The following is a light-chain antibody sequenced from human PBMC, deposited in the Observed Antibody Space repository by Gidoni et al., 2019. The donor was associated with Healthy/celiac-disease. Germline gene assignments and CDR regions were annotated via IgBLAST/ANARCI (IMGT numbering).Light chain of an antibody. V-gene: IGKV3-15*01. Sequence: ELVMTQPPATLSVSPGESATLSCRASPSVSSNLAWYQQKPGQSPRLLIYGASTRAPGIPARFSGSGSGTEFTLTISSLQSEDVAVYYCQQYNNWTPVTFGGGTKVEIK. CDR2: GAS. CDR3: QQYNNWTPVT. J-gene: IGKJ4*01. CDR1: PSVSSN.